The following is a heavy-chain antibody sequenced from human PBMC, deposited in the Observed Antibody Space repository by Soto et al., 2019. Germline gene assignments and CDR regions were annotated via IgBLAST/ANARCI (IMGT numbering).Heavy chain of an antibody. CDR3: ARGNVVAIDY. J-gene: IGHJ4*02. CDR2: IYHSGST. V-gene: IGHV4-30-2*01. D-gene: IGHD2-21*01. Sequence: PSETLCLTCTVAGGYISSGGDSWSWIRKPPGKGLEWIGYIYHSGSTYYNPSLKSRVTISVDRSKNQFSLKLSSVTAADMAVYYCARGNVVAIDYWGQGTLVTVSS. CDR1: GGYISSGGDS.